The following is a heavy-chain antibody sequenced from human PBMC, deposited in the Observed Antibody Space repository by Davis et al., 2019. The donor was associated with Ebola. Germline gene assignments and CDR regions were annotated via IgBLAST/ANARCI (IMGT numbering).Heavy chain of an antibody. J-gene: IGHJ6*04. V-gene: IGHV1-46*01. CDR1: GYTFTNYY. CDR2: INPNDGRT. Sequence: AASVKVSCKASGYTFTNYYMHWVRQAPGQGLEWMGMINPNDGRTIYAQKFQGRVTVTRDTSTTTVYMELSSLRSEDTAVYYCTRGDYYHGMDVWGKGTTVTVSS. CDR3: TRGDYYHGMDV.